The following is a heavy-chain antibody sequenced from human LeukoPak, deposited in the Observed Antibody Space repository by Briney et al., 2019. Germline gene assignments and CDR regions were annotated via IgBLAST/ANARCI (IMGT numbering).Heavy chain of an antibody. Sequence: GGSLRLSCAASGFTFSNYYMSWIRQAPGKGLEWVSYISSSGSTTYYADSVKGRFTISSDNAKNSLYLQMNSLRAEDTAVYYCARVPGFWSGYNYYYYYMYVWGKGTTDTFSS. CDR2: ISSSGSTT. D-gene: IGHD3-3*01. CDR3: ARVPGFWSGYNYYYYYMYV. V-gene: IGHV3-11*04. J-gene: IGHJ6*03. CDR1: GFTFSNYY.